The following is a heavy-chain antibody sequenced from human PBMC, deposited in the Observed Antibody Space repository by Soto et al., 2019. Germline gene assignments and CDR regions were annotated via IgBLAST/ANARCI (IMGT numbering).Heavy chain of an antibody. V-gene: IGHV3-23*01. CDR3: AKNYFCDS. J-gene: IGHJ4*02. CDR1: GFTFSSYA. Sequence: EVQLLESGGGLVQPGESLRLSCAASGFTFSSYAMSWARQAPGKGLEWVSSIGVSSDAYYADSVKGRFTISRDNSRNTLYLQMNSLRVEDTALYYCAKNYFCDSWGQGNLVTVSS. CDR2: IGVSSDA.